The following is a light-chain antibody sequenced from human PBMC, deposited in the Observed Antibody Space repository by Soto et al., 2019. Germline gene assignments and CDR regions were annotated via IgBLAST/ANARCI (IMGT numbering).Light chain of an antibody. Sequence: QSALTQPASVSGSPGQSITISCTGTTSDVGGYDYVSWYQQHPGKAPKLVIYEVGIRPSGVSSRFSGSKSRNTASPTITGLQAEDEADYYCSSYTSSNTVVFGGGTQLTVL. CDR1: TSDVGGYDY. CDR2: EVG. CDR3: SSYTSSNTVV. V-gene: IGLV2-14*01. J-gene: IGLJ2*01.